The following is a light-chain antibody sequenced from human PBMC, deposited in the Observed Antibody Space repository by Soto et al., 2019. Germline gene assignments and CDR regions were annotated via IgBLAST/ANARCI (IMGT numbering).Light chain of an antibody. Sequence: DIQMTQSPSSLSASVGDRVTITCRASQTIYTYLSWYQQKPGKAPNLLIYSASSLQSGVPSRFSGSGSRTDFTLTISSLQPEDFATYYCHQSYSTPATFGGGTKVEIK. V-gene: IGKV1-39*01. CDR1: QTIYTY. J-gene: IGKJ4*01. CDR2: SAS. CDR3: HQSYSTPAT.